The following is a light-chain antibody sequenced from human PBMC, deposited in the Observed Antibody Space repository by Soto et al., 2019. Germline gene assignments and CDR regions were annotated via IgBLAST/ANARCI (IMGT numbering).Light chain of an antibody. CDR2: TNN. Sequence: QSVLTQPPSASGTPGQRVTISCSGSSSNTGSNYVYWYQQLPGTAPKLLIDTNNQRPSGVPDRFSGSKSGTSASLAISGLRSEDEANYYCQSYDSSLSGSYVFGTGTKVTVL. CDR3: QSYDSSLSGSYV. V-gene: IGLV1-47*01. J-gene: IGLJ1*01. CDR1: SSNTGSNY.